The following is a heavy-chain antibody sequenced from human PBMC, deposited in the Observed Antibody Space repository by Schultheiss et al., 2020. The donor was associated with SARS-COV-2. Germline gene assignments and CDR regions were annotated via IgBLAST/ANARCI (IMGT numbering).Heavy chain of an antibody. CDR3: AREEDIAVAGYYYYGMDV. CDR1: GGSISSGDYY. J-gene: IGHJ6*02. Sequence: LRLSCTVSGGSISSGDYYWSWIRQPPGKGLEWIGYIYYSGSTYYNPSLKSRVTISVDTSKSQFSLKLSSVTAADTAVYYCAREEDIAVAGYYYYGMDVWGQGTTVTVSS. D-gene: IGHD6-19*01. V-gene: IGHV4-30-4*01. CDR2: IYYSGST.